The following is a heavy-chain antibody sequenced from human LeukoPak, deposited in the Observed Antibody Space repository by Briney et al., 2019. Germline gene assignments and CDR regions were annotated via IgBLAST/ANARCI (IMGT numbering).Heavy chain of an antibody. CDR2: ISGGGDTS. J-gene: IGHJ6*03. Sequence: GGSLRLSCVASGFTFNNYAMSWVRQAPGKGLEWVSSISGGGDTSYYADSVRGRFTISRDTSKNMLFLQMDSLRAEDTAIYYCAKNAGDGGYYYYMDVWGKGTTVTVSS. V-gene: IGHV3-23*01. CDR3: AKNAGDGGYYYYMDV. CDR1: GFTFNNYA. D-gene: IGHD3-16*01.